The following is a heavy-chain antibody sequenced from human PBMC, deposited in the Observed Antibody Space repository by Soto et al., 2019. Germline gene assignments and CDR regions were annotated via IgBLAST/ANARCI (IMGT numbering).Heavy chain of an antibody. J-gene: IGHJ4*02. CDR3: GRGASGSYRLDY. Sequence: EVQLVESGGGLVQPGGSLRLSCAASGFTFSNYWMHWVRQAPGKGLVWVSRINGDGTGTNYADSVKGQFTISRDNAKNTLYQLMNSLRAEDTAVYYCGRGASGSYRLDYWGQGTLVTVSS. V-gene: IGHV3-74*01. CDR2: INGDGTGT. D-gene: IGHD3-10*01. CDR1: GFTFSNYW.